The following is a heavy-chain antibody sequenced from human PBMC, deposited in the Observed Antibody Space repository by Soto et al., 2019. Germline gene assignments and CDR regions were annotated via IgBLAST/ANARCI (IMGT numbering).Heavy chain of an antibody. J-gene: IGHJ6*02. V-gene: IGHV4-59*01. CDR2: IYYSGST. D-gene: IGHD6-19*01. CDR1: GGSLSSYY. CDR3: ARGGIAVAGTKVNYYYYGMDV. Sequence: ASETLSLTCTVPGGSLSSYYWRWIRQPPGKGLEWIGYIYYSGSTNYNPSLKRRVTISVDTSKYQFSLKLSSVTAADTAVYYCARGGIAVAGTKVNYYYYGMDVWGQGTTVTVSS.